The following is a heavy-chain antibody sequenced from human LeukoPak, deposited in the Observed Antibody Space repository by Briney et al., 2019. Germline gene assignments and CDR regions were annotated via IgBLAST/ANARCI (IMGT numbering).Heavy chain of an antibody. CDR2: INHSGST. Sequence: SETLSLTCAVYGGSFSGYYWSWIRQPPGKGLEWIGEINHSGSTNYNPSLKSRVTISVDTSKNQFSLKLSSVTAADTAVYYCARSEGIAARFRYWGQGTLVTVSP. J-gene: IGHJ4*02. D-gene: IGHD6-6*01. V-gene: IGHV4-34*01. CDR1: GGSFSGYY. CDR3: ARSEGIAARFRY.